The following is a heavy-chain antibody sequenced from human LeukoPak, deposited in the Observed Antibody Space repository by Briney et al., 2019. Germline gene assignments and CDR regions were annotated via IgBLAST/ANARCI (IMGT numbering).Heavy chain of an antibody. D-gene: IGHD2-2*03. CDR1: GYSFPTYW. CDR2: IYPDESNI. Sequence: GESLKISCKGSGYSFPTYWTAWVRQMAGKGLEWMGIIYPDESNIRYSASFQGQVTISAAQSISTAYLQWSSLKASDTAMYYCARPPSRGYSSSFEYWGQGTLVTVSS. V-gene: IGHV5-51*01. CDR3: ARPPSRGYSSSFEY. J-gene: IGHJ4*02.